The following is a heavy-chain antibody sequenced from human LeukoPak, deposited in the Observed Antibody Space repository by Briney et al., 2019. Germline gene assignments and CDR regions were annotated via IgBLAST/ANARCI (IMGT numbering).Heavy chain of an antibody. CDR1: GFTFSTYA. Sequence: PGGSLRLSCAASGFTFSTYAMASVRQAPGQGLEWVSVISAGSGGDTYYADSVTGRFTISRDNSESTLFLQMNSLRAEDTAVYFCANYRRGAKFYFESWGQGTLVTVSS. V-gene: IGHV3-23*01. J-gene: IGHJ4*02. CDR3: ANYRRGAKFYFES. D-gene: IGHD1-26*01. CDR2: ISAGSGGDT.